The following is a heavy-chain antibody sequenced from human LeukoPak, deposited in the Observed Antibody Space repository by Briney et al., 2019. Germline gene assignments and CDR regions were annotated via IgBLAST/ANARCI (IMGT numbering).Heavy chain of an antibody. V-gene: IGHV4-59*01. CDR3: ARGDSSGYYPIFDY. J-gene: IGHJ4*02. D-gene: IGHD3-22*01. CDR2: IYYSGST. Sequence: PSETLSLTCTVSGGSISSYYWSWIRQPPGKGLEWIGYIYYSGSTNYNPSLKSRVTISVDTSKNQFSLKLRSVTAADTAVYYCARGDSSGYYPIFDYWGQGTLVTVSS. CDR1: GGSISSYY.